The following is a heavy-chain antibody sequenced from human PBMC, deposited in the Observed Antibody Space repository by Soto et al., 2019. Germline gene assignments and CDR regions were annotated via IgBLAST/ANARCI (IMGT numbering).Heavy chain of an antibody. Sequence: QIQLVQSGAEVKKPGASVKVSCKASGYTFSSYHITWVRQAPGQGLEWMGWISAYNGNTNYAQNLQGRVTMTTDPSTSTAYMELRRLRSDDTAVYYCARDLPPVDYWGQGTLVPVSS. V-gene: IGHV1-18*01. CDR3: ARDLPPVDY. CDR2: ISAYNGNT. J-gene: IGHJ4*02. CDR1: GYTFSSYH.